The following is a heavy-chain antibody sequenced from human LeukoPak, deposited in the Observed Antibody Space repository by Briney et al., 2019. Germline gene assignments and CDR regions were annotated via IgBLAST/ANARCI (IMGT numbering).Heavy chain of an antibody. V-gene: IGHV3-23*01. CDR3: ARVLYFRENSYAGPFDQ. Sequence: TGGSLRLSCAVSGITFSSHSITWVRQAPGMGLEWVPVISGSEGSTYYTDSVRGRFTISRDTSKNTVFLQMNSLRVGDTAVYYCARVLYFRENSYAGPFDQWGQGTLVTVSS. D-gene: IGHD5-18*01. J-gene: IGHJ4*02. CDR2: ISGSEGST. CDR1: GITFSSHS.